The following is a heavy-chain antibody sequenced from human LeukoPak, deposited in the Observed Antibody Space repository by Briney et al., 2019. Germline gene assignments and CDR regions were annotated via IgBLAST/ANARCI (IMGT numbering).Heavy chain of an antibody. V-gene: IGHV4-34*01. CDR3: ARDRGYDYVWGSYRPFDY. J-gene: IGHJ4*02. Sequence: NTSETLSLTCAVYGGSFSGYYWSWIRQPPGKGLEWIGEINHSGSTNYNPSLKGRVTISVDTSKNQFSLKLSSVTAADTAVYYCARDRGYDYVWGSYRPFDYWGQGTLVTVSS. CDR2: INHSGST. CDR1: GGSFSGYY. D-gene: IGHD3-16*02.